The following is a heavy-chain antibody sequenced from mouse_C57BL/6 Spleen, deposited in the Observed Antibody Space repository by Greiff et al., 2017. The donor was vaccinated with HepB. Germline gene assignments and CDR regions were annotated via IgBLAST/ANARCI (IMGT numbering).Heavy chain of an antibody. CDR1: GFTFSSYG. D-gene: IGHD2-5*01. V-gene: IGHV5-6*01. J-gene: IGHJ3*01. Sequence: EVQLVESGGDLVKPGGSLKLSCAASGFTFSSYGMSWVRQTPDKRLEWVATISSGGSYTYYPDSVKGRFTISRENAKNTLYLQMSSLKSEDTAMYYCARRARYSNYVGFAYWGQGTLVTVSA. CDR2: ISSGGSYT. CDR3: ARRARYSNYVGFAY.